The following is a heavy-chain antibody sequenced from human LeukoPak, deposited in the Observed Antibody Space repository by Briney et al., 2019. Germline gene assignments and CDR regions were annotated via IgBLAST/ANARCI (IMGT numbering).Heavy chain of an antibody. CDR1: GFTFSSYW. J-gene: IGHJ4*02. Sequence: PGGSLRLSYAASGFTFSSYWMSWIRQAPGKGLEWVSSISSSSSYIYYADSVKGRFTISRDNAKNSLYLQMNSLRAEDTAVYYCARYVGLYPWYYFDYWGQGTLVTVSS. CDR3: ARYVGLYPWYYFDY. D-gene: IGHD3-16*02. CDR2: ISSSSSYI. V-gene: IGHV3-21*01.